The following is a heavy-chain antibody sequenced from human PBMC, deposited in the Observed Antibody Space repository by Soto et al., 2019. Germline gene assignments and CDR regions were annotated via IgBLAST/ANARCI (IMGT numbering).Heavy chain of an antibody. CDR3: VKTPSSGHYQFDY. CDR1: GFTFSSFA. CDR2: VSGGGDTT. Sequence: GGSLRLSCAASGFTFSSFAMSWVRQAPGHGLEWVSGVSGGGDTTYYADSVKGRFTISRENSKNTLYLQMNSLRAEDTALYYCVKTPSSGHYQFDYWGQGTLVTVSS. V-gene: IGHV3-23*01. D-gene: IGHD3-22*01. J-gene: IGHJ4*02.